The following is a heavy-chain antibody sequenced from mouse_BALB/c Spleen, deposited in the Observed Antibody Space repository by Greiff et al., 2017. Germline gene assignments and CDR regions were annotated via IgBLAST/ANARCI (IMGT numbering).Heavy chain of an antibody. J-gene: IGHJ4*01. D-gene: IGHD6-1*01. Sequence: EVKLMESGGGLVQPGGSLRLSCATSGFTFTDYYMSWVRQPPGKALEWLGFIRNKANGYTTEYSASVKGRFTISRDNSQSILYLQMNTLRAEDSATYYCARGQAMDYWGQGTSVTVSS. CDR2: IRNKANGYTT. CDR1: GFTFTDYY. V-gene: IGHV7-3*02. CDR3: ARGQAMDY.